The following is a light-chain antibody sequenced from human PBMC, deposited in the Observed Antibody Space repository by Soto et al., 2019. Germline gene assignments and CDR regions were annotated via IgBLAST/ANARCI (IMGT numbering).Light chain of an antibody. J-gene: IGKJ1*01. CDR2: GTS. V-gene: IGKV3-20*01. CDR1: QSVSSSF. Sequence: EIVLTQSPGTLSLSPGERATLSCRAGQSVSSSFLAWYQQRPGQAPRLLIYGTSRRATGIPDRFSGSGSGTDFTLTISRLEPEDFAVYYCQQYGTSFTWTFGQGTKVEIK. CDR3: QQYGTSFTWT.